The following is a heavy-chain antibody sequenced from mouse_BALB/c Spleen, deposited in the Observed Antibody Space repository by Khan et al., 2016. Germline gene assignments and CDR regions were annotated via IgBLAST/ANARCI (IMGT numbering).Heavy chain of an antibody. CDR2: IDPANGNT. Sequence: VQLQQSGAELVKPWDSVNLSCTSSGFNIKDTYMRLVRKSPDPGLEWIGMIDPANGNTKYDPTFLGKATITADTSSNNAYLQTSSLTSAADAAHYYASPPEDYQPGFAYWGQGTLVTVSA. V-gene: IGHV14-3*02. D-gene: IGHD2-4*01. CDR1: GFNIKDTY. CDR3: ASPPEDYQPGFAY. J-gene: IGHJ3*01.